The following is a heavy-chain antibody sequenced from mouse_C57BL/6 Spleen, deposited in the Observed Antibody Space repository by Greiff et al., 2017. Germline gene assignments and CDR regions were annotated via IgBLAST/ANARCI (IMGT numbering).Heavy chain of an antibody. D-gene: IGHD2-3*01. CDR2: ISSGGDYI. V-gene: IGHV5-9-1*02. CDR3: TREGDGYYDY. CDR1: GFTFSSYA. J-gene: IGHJ2*01. Sequence: EVKLMESGEGLVKPGGSLKLSCAASGFTFSSYAMSWVRQTPEKRLEWVAYISSGGDYIYYADTVKGRFTISRDNARNTLYLQLSSLKSEDAAMYYCTREGDGYYDYWGQGTTLTVSS.